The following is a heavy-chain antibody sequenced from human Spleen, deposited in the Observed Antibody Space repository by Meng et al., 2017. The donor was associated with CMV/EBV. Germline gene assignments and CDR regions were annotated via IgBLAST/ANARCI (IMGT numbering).Heavy chain of an antibody. D-gene: IGHD3-3*01. CDR3: AREQKDYDLWSHSLGYYFDC. J-gene: IGHJ4*02. Sequence: GESLKISCAASGFSFSTYWLSWVRQAPGKGLEWVANIKQDGSETYYVDSVRGRFTISRDNAKSSLYLQLNSLRDEDTAVYYCAREQKDYDLWSHSLGYYFDCWGQGTLVTVSS. CDR1: GFSFSTYW. CDR2: IKQDGSET. V-gene: IGHV3-7*01.